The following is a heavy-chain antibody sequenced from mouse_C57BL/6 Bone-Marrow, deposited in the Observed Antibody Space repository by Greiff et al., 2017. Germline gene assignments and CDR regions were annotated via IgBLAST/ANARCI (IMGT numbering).Heavy chain of an antibody. J-gene: IGHJ1*03. CDR3: ARVPIYDGLYFDV. Sequence: VQLQQSGPELVKPGASVKISCKASGYTFTDYYMNWVKQSHGKSLEWIGDINPNNGGTSYNQKFKGKATLTVDKSSSTAYMELRSLTSEDSAVYYCARVPIYDGLYFDVWGTGTTVTVSS. CDR1: GYTFTDYY. CDR2: INPNNGGT. V-gene: IGHV1-26*01. D-gene: IGHD2-3*01.